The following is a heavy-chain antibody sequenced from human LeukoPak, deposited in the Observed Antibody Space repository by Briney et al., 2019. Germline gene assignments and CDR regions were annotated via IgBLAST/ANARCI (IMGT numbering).Heavy chain of an antibody. Sequence: GGCLRLSCAASGFIFSHYGMNWVRQAPGKGLEWGSGITSRSTTYYSDSVKGRFTISRDNSKNMVWLQINSPTAEDTATYYCAKDGNWARFEDWGQGTLVTVSS. CDR3: AKDGNWARFED. D-gene: IGHD7-27*01. V-gene: IGHV3-23*01. CDR2: ITSRSTT. J-gene: IGHJ4*02. CDR1: GFIFSHYG.